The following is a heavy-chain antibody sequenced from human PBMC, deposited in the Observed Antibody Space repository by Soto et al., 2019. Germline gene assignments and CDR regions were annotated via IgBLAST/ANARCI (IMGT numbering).Heavy chain of an antibody. V-gene: IGHV4-61*01. J-gene: IGHJ4*02. CDR2: IYYIGTT. D-gene: IGHD3-16*01. Sequence: PSETLSLTCSVSDGSVNTGNYYWSWIRQPPGKGLEWIGHIYYIGTTNYNPSLKSRVTISVDTSKNQFSLKVTSVTAADTAVYFCAREEKQLSRYGGDFDYWGQGTLVTSPQ. CDR1: DGSVNTGNYY. CDR3: AREEKQLSRYGGDFDY.